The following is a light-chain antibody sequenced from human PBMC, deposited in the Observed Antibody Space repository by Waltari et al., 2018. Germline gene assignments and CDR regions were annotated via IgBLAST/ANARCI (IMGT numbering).Light chain of an antibody. Sequence: QSALTQPASVSGSPGQSITISCTGTSSDVGGYNYVSWYQQPPGKAPKLMIYEVSKLPSGVSNRFCGSKSGNTASLTISGLQAEDEADYYCSSYTSSSTLGVFGTGTKVTVL. J-gene: IGLJ1*01. CDR1: SSDVGGYNY. CDR3: SSYTSSSTLGV. V-gene: IGLV2-14*01. CDR2: EVS.